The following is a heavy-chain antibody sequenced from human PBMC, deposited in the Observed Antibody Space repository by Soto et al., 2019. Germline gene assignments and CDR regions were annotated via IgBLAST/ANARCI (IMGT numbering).Heavy chain of an antibody. D-gene: IGHD1-26*01. J-gene: IGHJ4*02. CDR3: ARDGSGSPGATDY. V-gene: IGHV4-4*02. Sequence: QVQLQESGPGLVKPSGTLSLTCAVSGGSISSSDWWSWVRQPPGKGLEWIGEIHHTGSTNYNPSLKSRVTISIDTSKNQFSLNVSSVTAADTAIYYCARDGSGSPGATDYWGQGTLVTVSS. CDR1: GGSISSSDW. CDR2: IHHTGST.